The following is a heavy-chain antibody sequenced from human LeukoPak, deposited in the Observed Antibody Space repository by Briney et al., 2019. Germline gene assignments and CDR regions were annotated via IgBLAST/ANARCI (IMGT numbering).Heavy chain of an antibody. V-gene: IGHV1-2*02. CDR2: INPDSGGT. Sequence: ASVKVSCKASGYTFTSYYIHWVRQAPGQGLEWMGWINPDSGGTSSAQKFQGRVTMTRDTSISTAYMELNRLRSDDTAVYYCARAGGGYSSGWGAFDIWGQGTMVTVS. CDR3: ARAGGGYSSGWGAFDI. D-gene: IGHD5-18*01. J-gene: IGHJ3*02. CDR1: GYTFTSYY.